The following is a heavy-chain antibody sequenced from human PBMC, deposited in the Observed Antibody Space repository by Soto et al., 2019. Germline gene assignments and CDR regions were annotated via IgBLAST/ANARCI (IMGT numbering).Heavy chain of an antibody. D-gene: IGHD3-22*01. J-gene: IGHJ4*02. CDR1: GGTFSSYT. Sequence: QVQLVQSGAEVKKPGSSVKVSCKASGGTFSSYTISWVRQAPGQGLEWMGRIIPILGIANYAQKFQGRVTITADNSTSTAYMELSSLSSEDTAVYYSARGLHYYDSTNYFDYWGQGTLVTVSS. CDR3: ARGLHYYDSTNYFDY. V-gene: IGHV1-69*02. CDR2: IIPILGIA.